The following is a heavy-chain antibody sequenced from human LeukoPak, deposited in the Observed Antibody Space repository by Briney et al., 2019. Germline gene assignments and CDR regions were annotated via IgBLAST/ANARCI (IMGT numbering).Heavy chain of an antibody. CDR2: IDGPSSYI. CDR3: ARGSISLA. Sequence: GGPLRLSCAASGFTFSSYTMNWVRQAPGKGLEWVSSIDGPSSYIYYADSLKGRFTISRDNAKNSLFLQINSLRTEDTAVYYCARGSISLAWGQGTLVTVSS. V-gene: IGHV3-21*01. J-gene: IGHJ5*02. D-gene: IGHD3-3*01. CDR1: GFTFSSYT.